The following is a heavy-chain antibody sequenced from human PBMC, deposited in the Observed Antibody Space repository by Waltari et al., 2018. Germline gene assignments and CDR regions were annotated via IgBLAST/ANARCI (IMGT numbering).Heavy chain of an antibody. CDR2: INPNSGGT. CDR3: AKGPAIFDYGDYVGDFDY. J-gene: IGHJ4*02. D-gene: IGHD4-17*01. V-gene: IGHV1-2*02. CDR1: GYTFTGYY. Sequence: QVQLVQSGAEVKKPGASVKVSCKASGYTFTGYYMHWVRQAPGQGLEWMGWINPNSGGTNYAQKFQGRFTISRDNSKNTLYLQMNSLRAEDTAVYYCAKGPAIFDYGDYVGDFDYWGQGTLVTVSS.